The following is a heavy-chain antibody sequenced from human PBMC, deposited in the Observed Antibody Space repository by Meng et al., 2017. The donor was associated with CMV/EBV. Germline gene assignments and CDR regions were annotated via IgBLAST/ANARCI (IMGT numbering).Heavy chain of an antibody. CDR3: AKVRGKVGATGYFDS. D-gene: IGHD1-26*01. V-gene: IGHV3-30*18. J-gene: IGHJ4*02. CDR2: ISFDGNNK. CDR1: VFSFSNYG. Sequence: SVFSFSNYGLRWVRPAPGKGLEWVALISFDGNNKYYTDSVKGRFTISRDNSKNTLYLQMNSLRAEDTAVYYCAKVRGKVGATGYFDSWGQGTLVTVSS.